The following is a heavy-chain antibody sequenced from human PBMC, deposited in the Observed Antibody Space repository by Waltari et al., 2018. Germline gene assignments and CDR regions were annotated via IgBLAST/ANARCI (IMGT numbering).Heavy chain of an antibody. CDR3: ARLLAAAGDY. D-gene: IGHD6-13*01. Sequence: QVQLVQSGAEVKKPGSSVKVSCQASGGTFSRYAISWVRQAPGQGLEWMGRIIPILGIANYAQKFQGRVTITADKSTSTAYMELSSLRSEDTAVYYCARLLAAAGDYWGQGTLVTVSS. J-gene: IGHJ4*02. CDR2: IIPILGIA. CDR1: GGTFSRYA. V-gene: IGHV1-69*04.